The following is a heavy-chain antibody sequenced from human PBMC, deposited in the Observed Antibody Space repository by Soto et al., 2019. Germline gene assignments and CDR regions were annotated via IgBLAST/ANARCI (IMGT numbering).Heavy chain of an antibody. Sequence: QVQLQESGPGLVKPSETLSLTCTVSGGSITNYYCSWFRQPPGKGLEWIGYIQYNGYSAYNLSLQSGVPXSMDTSKTQFSLMLESVTATDTAMYYCARHGFGSLHGLVDVWGQGTTVIVSS. CDR2: IQYNGYS. J-gene: IGHJ6*02. V-gene: IGHV4-59*08. D-gene: IGHD3-10*01. CDR1: GGSITNYY. CDR3: ARHGFGSLHGLVDV.